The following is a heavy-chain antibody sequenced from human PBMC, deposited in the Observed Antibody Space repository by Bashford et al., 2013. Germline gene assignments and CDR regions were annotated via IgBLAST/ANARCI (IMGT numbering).Heavy chain of an antibody. CDR3: AVILDGRGGNSLLDVFDI. CDR2: IIPIFGTA. CDR1: GGTFSSYA. V-gene: IGHV1-69*13. J-gene: IGHJ3*02. Sequence: SVKVSCKASGGTFSSYAISWVRQAPGQGLEWMGGIIPIFGTANYAQKFQGRVTITADESTSTAYMELSSLRSEDTAVYYCAVILDGRGGNSLLDVFDIWGQGTMVTVSS. D-gene: IGHD4-23*01.